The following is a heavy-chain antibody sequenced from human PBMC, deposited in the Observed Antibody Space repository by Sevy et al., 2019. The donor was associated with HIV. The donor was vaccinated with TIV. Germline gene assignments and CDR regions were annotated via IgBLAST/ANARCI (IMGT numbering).Heavy chain of an antibody. Sequence: GGSLRLSCAASGFTFSRYSMNWVRQAPGKGLEWVSSISSSSSYIYYADSVKGRFTIARDNAKNSLYLQMNSLRAEDTAVYYCARDRGSTNHYYYYGMDVWGQGTTVTVSS. V-gene: IGHV3-21*01. J-gene: IGHJ6*02. CDR3: ARDRGSTNHYYYYGMDV. CDR2: ISSSSSYI. D-gene: IGHD2-2*01. CDR1: GFTFSRYS.